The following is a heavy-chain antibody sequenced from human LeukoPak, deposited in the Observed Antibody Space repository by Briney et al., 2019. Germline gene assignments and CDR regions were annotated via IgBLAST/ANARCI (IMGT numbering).Heavy chain of an antibody. J-gene: IGHJ4*02. CDR2: ISGSGGST. V-gene: IGHV3-23*01. Sequence: GGSLRLSCAPSGFTLSSYAMSGVRQAPGKGVEWVSAISGSGGSTYYADSVKGRFTICRDNSKNTLYLQMNSLRAEDTAVYYCAKTGYCSGGSCYALDYWGQGTLVSVSS. CDR3: AKTGYCSGGSCYALDY. CDR1: GFTLSSYA. D-gene: IGHD2-15*01.